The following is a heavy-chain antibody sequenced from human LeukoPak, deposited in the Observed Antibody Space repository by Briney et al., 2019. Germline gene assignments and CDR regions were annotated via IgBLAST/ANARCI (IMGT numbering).Heavy chain of an antibody. Sequence: PGGSLRLSCAASGFTFSNYWMSWVRQAPGKGLEWVAVISYDGSNKYYADSVKGRFTISRDNSKNTLYLQMNSLRAEDTAVYYCARVDILTGYYFFDSWGQGTLVTVSS. D-gene: IGHD3-9*01. CDR2: ISYDGSNK. CDR1: GFTFSNYW. CDR3: ARVDILTGYYFFDS. J-gene: IGHJ4*02. V-gene: IGHV3-30*03.